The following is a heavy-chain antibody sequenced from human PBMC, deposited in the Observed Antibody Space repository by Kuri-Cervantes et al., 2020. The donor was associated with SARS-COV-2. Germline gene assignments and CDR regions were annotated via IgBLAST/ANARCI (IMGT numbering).Heavy chain of an antibody. V-gene: IGHV3-33*01. D-gene: IGHD1-26*01. Sequence: LSLTCAASGFMFSAYGMHWVRQSPGKGLEWLAFICFDGSQTYYSDSVKGLFTISRDNSNNTLYLQMNSLRVEDTAMYYCARRESGSYFGFLDSWGQGMLVTVSS. J-gene: IGHJ4*02. CDR2: ICFDGSQT. CDR1: GFMFSAYG. CDR3: ARRESGSYFGFLDS.